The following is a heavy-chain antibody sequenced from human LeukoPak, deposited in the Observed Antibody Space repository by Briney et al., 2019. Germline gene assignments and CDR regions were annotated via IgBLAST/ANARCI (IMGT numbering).Heavy chain of an antibody. CDR1: GFSFSGSD. V-gene: IGHV3-73*01. CDR2: ITTKAHNYAQ. Sequence: GGSLKLSCAASGFSFSGSDMHWVRQASGKGLEWVGRITTKAHNYAQAYGASVKVRFTVSRDDSKNTAYLQMNSLKTEDTALYYCTTYISGNYWGEGTLVTVS. CDR3: TTYISGNY. J-gene: IGHJ4*02. D-gene: IGHD6-19*01.